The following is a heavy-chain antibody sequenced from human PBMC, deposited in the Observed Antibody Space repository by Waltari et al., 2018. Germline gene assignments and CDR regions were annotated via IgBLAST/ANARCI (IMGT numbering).Heavy chain of an antibody. CDR2: IIPIFGTA. Sequence: QVQLVQSGAEVKKPGSSVTVHCKASGGTFSSYASSWVRQAPGQGLEWMGEIIPIFGTANYAQKFQGRVTITADESTSTAYMELSSLRSEDTAVYYCARGGQDTGELIEDYWGQGTLVTVSS. J-gene: IGHJ4*02. CDR1: GGTFSSYA. CDR3: ARGGQDTGELIEDY. V-gene: IGHV1-69*12. D-gene: IGHD7-27*01.